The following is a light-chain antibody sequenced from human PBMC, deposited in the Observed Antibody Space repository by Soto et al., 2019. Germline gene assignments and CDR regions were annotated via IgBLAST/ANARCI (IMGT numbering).Light chain of an antibody. V-gene: IGKV1-39*01. J-gene: IGKJ1*01. CDR2: AAS. CDR3: QQSYSTPCT. CDR1: QSISSY. Sequence: DIQMPQSPSSLSASVGDRVTITCRASQSISSYLNWYQQKPGNAPKLLIYAASSLQSGVPSRFSCSGAWTDFTLTIIRIQPEDFATYYFQQSYSTPCTFGQGTKLESK.